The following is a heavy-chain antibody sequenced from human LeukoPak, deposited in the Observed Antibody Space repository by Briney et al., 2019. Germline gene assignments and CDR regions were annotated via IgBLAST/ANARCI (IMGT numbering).Heavy chain of an antibody. D-gene: IGHD3-10*01. CDR2: IYYSGST. CDR1: GGSISSGDYY. V-gene: IGHV4-30-4*01. CDR3: ARGRRYGSGSCYFDY. J-gene: IGHJ4*02. Sequence: PSETLSLTCTVSGGSISSGDYYWSWIRQPPGKGLEWIGYIYYSGSTYYNPSLKSRVTISVDTSKNQFSLKLSSVTAADTAVYYCARGRRYGSGSCYFDYWGQGTLVTVSS.